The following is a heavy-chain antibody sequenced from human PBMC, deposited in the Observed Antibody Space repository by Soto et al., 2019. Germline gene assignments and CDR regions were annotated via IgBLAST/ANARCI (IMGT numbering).Heavy chain of an antibody. CDR2: ISAYKTNI. CDR1: GYTFPNYG. V-gene: IGHV1-18*01. Sequence: QVQLVQSGAEVKKPGASVKVSCKASGYTFPNYGITWVRQAPGLGLEWMGWISAYKTNIKYAQKFQGRVTLTTDTSTSTAYMELRSLRSDDTAIYYCVRDLDGSGAYYTDFWGQGTLVTVSS. CDR3: VRDLDGSGAYYTDF. D-gene: IGHD3-10*01. J-gene: IGHJ4*02.